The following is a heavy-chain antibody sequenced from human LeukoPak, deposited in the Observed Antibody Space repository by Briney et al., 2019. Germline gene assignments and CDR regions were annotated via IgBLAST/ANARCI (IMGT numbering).Heavy chain of an antibody. CDR3: ARRYFDWPHFDY. D-gene: IGHD3-9*01. J-gene: IGHJ4*02. CDR2: IYYSGST. CDR1: GGSISSYY. Sequence: SETLSLTCTVSGGSISSYYWSWIRQPPGKGLEWIGYIYYSGSTNYNPSLKSRVTISVDTSKNQFSLKLSSVTAADTAVYYCARRYFDWPHFDYWGQGTLVTVSS. V-gene: IGHV4-59*01.